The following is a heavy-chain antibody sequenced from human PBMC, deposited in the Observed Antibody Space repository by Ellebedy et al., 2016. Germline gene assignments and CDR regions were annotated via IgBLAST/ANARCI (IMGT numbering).Heavy chain of an antibody. J-gene: IGHJ4*02. D-gene: IGHD4-17*01. CDR2: ISGGGDTI. V-gene: IGHV3-48*02. CDR3: ARESSIPGDYRFDC. CDR1: GFTFSSSP. Sequence: GESLKISCAASGFTFSSSPMNWVRQAPGRGLEWVSYISGGGDTIYYADSVKGRFTISRDNAKKSLYPQLNSLGDEDTAVYYCARESSIPGDYRFDCWGQGTLDTVSS.